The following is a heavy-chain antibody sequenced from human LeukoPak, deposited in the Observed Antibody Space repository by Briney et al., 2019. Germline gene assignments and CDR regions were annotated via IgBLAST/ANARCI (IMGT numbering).Heavy chain of an antibody. Sequence: GESLKISCKGSGYSFTSYWIGWVRQMPGKGLEWMGIIYPGDSDTRYSPSFQGQVTISADKSISTAYLQWSSLKASDTAMYYCARQARHGTGNGGVDYWGQGTLVTVSS. CDR2: IYPGDSDT. CDR1: GYSFTSYW. CDR3: ARQARHGTGNGGVDY. J-gene: IGHJ4*02. V-gene: IGHV5-51*01. D-gene: IGHD4-23*01.